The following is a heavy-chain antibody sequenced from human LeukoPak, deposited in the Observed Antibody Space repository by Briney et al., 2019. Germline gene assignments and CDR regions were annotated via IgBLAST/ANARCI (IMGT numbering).Heavy chain of an antibody. Sequence: GRSLRLSCAASGFTFSSYGMHWVRQAPGKGLEWVAHIKHDGSEKYYVDSVKGRFTISRDNAKNALYLQMNSLRAEDTAVYYCARSAYYAFDYWGQGTLVTVSS. CDR1: GFTFSSYG. CDR2: IKHDGSEK. J-gene: IGHJ4*02. CDR3: ARSAYYAFDY. D-gene: IGHD3-3*01. V-gene: IGHV3-7*01.